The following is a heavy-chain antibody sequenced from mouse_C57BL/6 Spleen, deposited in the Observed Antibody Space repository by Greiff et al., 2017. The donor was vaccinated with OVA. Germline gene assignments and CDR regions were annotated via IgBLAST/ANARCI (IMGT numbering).Heavy chain of an antibody. D-gene: IGHD3-2*02. J-gene: IGHJ2*01. CDR1: GFTFSSYA. V-gene: IGHV5-4*03. CDR3: ARVGGWGTGYFDY. Sequence: EVNVVESGGGLVKPGGSLKLSCAASGFTFSSYAMSWVRQTPEKRLEWVATISDGGSYTYYPDNVKGRFTISRDNAKNNLYLQMSHLKSEDTAMYYCARVGGWGTGYFDYWGQGTTLTVSS. CDR2: ISDGGSYT.